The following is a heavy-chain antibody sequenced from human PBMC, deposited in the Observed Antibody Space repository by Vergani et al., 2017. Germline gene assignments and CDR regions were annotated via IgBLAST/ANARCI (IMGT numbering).Heavy chain of an antibody. J-gene: IGHJ4*02. CDR1: GGTFSSYA. Sequence: QVQLVQSGAEVKKPGSSVKVSCKASGGTFSSYALNWVRQAPGQGLEWMGSISPSLATTIYAQKVQGRVTITADESTSTAYLELSSLKSEDTAVFYCARATCSGGSCFRGFEYWGQGSLITVSS. CDR2: ISPSLATT. V-gene: IGHV1-69*11. D-gene: IGHD2-15*01. CDR3: ARATCSGGSCFRGFEY.